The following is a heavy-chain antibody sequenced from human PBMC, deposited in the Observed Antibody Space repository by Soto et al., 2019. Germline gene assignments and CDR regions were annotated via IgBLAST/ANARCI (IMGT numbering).Heavy chain of an antibody. CDR3: ARDSTPGYYYYGMDV. CDR2: ISSSSSTI. J-gene: IGHJ6*02. V-gene: IGHV3-48*02. Sequence: AGGSLRLSCGASGFTFSSYAVSWVRQDPGKGLEWVSYISSSSSTIYYADSVKGRFTISRDNAKNSLYLQMNSLRDEDTAVYYYARDSTPGYYYYGMDVWGQGTTVTVSS. D-gene: IGHD2-2*01. CDR1: GFTFSSYA.